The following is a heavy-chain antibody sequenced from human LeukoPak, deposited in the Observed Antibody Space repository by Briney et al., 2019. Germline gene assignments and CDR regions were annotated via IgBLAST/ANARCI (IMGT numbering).Heavy chain of an antibody. J-gene: IGHJ5*02. Sequence: SETLSLTCTVSGGSISNYYWSWIRQPPGKGLEWIGYIYYSGSTNYNPSLKSRVTISIDTSKNQFSLELRSVTAADTAVYYCARRAYYGDSSGLGALFDPWGQGTLVTVSS. CDR2: IYYSGST. CDR3: ARRAYYGDSSGLGALFDP. CDR1: GGSISNYY. D-gene: IGHD2-21*01. V-gene: IGHV4-59*01.